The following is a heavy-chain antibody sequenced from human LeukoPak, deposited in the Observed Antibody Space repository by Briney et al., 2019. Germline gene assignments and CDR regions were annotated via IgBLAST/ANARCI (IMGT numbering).Heavy chain of an antibody. CDR1: GGSISSYY. J-gene: IGHJ4*02. CDR3: ARLGYCSGGSCYSRGFDY. Sequence: PSETLSLTCTVSGGSISSYYWSWIRQPPGKGLEWIGYIYYSGSTNYNPSLKSRVTTSVDTSKNQFSLKLSSVTAADTAVYYCARLGYCSGGSCYSRGFDYWGQGTLVTVSS. D-gene: IGHD2-15*01. CDR2: IYYSGST. V-gene: IGHV4-59*08.